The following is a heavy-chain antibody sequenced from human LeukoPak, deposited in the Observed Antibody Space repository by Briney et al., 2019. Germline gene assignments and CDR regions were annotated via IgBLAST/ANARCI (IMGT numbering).Heavy chain of an antibody. D-gene: IGHD3-3*01. CDR1: GYTFSSYW. CDR3: ARQNDFRLDY. CDR2: IYPGDSDT. J-gene: IGHJ4*02. V-gene: IGHV5-51*07. Sequence: KDGGSLKISCKGSGYTFSSYWIGWVHQMPGKGLEWMGIIYPGDSDTRYSPSLQGQVTISVDTSIGTAYLQWSSLKASDTAIYYCARQNDFRLDYWGQGTLVTVSS.